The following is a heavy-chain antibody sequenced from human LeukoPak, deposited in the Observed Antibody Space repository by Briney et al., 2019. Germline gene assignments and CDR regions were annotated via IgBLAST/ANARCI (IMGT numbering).Heavy chain of an antibody. CDR3: ASQWELHKFDY. D-gene: IGHD1-26*01. J-gene: IGHJ4*02. Sequence: GGSLRLSCAASGFAFSSYAMSWVRQAPGKGLEWVSAISGSGGSTYYADSVKGRFTISRDNSKNTLYLQINSLRAEDTAVYSCASQWELHKFDYWGQGTLVTVSS. CDR1: GFAFSSYA. V-gene: IGHV3-23*01. CDR2: ISGSGGST.